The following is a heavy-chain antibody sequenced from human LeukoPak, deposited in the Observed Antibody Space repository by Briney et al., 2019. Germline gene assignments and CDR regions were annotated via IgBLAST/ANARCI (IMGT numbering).Heavy chain of an antibody. Sequence: GGPLKLSCAASGFSFITWSVNWVRQAPGKGLEWVSSISSSSRYIYYADSVKGRFTISRDNAKNSLYLQMNSLRVEDTAVYYCARENHGSFDYWGQGTLVTVSS. J-gene: IGHJ4*02. D-gene: IGHD1-14*01. CDR3: ARENHGSFDY. CDR2: ISSSSRYI. CDR1: GFSFITWS. V-gene: IGHV3-21*01.